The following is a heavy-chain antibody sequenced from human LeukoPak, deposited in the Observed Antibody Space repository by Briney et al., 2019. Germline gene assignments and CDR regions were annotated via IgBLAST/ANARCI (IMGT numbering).Heavy chain of an antibody. CDR3: ARDLYSGSYSAFDY. J-gene: IGHJ4*02. CDR1: GFTFSSYW. CDR2: IKQDGSEK. V-gene: IGHV3-7*01. Sequence: GGSLRLSCAASGFTFSSYWMSWVRQAPGKGLEWVANIKQDGSEKYYVDSVKGRFTISRDNAKNSLYLQMNSLRAEDTAVYYCARDLYSGSYSAFDYWGQGTLVTVSS. D-gene: IGHD1-26*01.